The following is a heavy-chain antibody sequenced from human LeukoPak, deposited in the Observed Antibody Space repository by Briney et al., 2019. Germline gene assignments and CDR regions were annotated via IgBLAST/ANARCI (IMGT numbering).Heavy chain of an antibody. D-gene: IGHD5-12*01. CDR2: INADNDNT. Sequence: GASVKVSCKASGYTFTSYAMHWVRQAPGQSLEWMGWINADNDNTKNSQKFQGRVTITRDTSASTAYMELSRLRSEDTAVYYCASGYSGYDDIDYWGQGTLVTVSS. J-gene: IGHJ4*02. V-gene: IGHV1-3*01. CDR1: GYTFTSYA. CDR3: ASGYSGYDDIDY.